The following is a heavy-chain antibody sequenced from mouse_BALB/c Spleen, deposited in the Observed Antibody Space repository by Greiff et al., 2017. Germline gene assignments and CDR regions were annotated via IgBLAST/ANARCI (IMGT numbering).Heavy chain of an antibody. J-gene: IGHJ4*01. V-gene: IGHV2-9*02. D-gene: IGHD2-14*01. CDR1: GFSLTSYG. CDR3: ASYRYAMDY. CDR2: IWAGGST. Sequence: VQLVESGPGLVAPSQSLSITCTASGFSLTSYGVHWVRQPPGKGLEWLGVIWAGGSTNYYSALMSRLSISKVNSKSQVFLKMNSLQTDDTAMYYCASYRYAMDYWGQGTSVTVSS.